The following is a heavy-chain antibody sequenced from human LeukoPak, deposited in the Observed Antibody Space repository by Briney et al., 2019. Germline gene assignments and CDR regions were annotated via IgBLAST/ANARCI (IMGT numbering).Heavy chain of an antibody. V-gene: IGHV3-11*04. D-gene: IGHD3-10*01. CDR3: ARTNWFWEFENWFDP. J-gene: IGHJ5*02. CDR2: ISTSGSTI. CDR1: GFTFSDYY. Sequence: GGSLRLSCAASGFTFSDYYMSWIRQAPGKGLEWVSYISTSGSTIYYADSVKGRFTISRDNAKNSLYLQMNSLRAEDTAVYYCARTNWFWEFENWFDPWGQGTLVTVSS.